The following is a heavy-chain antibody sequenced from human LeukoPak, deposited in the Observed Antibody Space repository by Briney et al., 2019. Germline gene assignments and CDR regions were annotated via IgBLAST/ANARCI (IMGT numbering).Heavy chain of an antibody. CDR3: ARGAVEMATMGAFDI. D-gene: IGHD5-24*01. CDR1: GGSISSYY. J-gene: IGHJ3*02. V-gene: IGHV4-59*01. Sequence: SETLSLTCTVSGGSISSYYWSWIRQPPGKGLEWIGYIYYSGSTNYNPSLKSRVTISVDTSKNQFSLKLSSVTAADTAVYYCARGAVEMATMGAFDIWGQGTMVTVSS. CDR2: IYYSGST.